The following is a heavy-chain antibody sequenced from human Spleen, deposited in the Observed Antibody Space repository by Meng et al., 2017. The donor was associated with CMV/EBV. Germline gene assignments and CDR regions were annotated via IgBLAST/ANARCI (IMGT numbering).Heavy chain of an antibody. Sequence: SETLSLTCTVSGGSISSSSYYWGWIRQPPGKGLEWIGSIYYSGSTYYNPSLKSRVTISVDTSKNQFSLKLSSVTAADTAVYYCARARRIVVVPAATPDAYYYGMDVWGQGTTVTVSS. D-gene: IGHD2-2*01. J-gene: IGHJ6*02. CDR3: ARARRIVVVPAATPDAYYYGMDV. CDR2: IYYSGST. CDR1: GGSISSSSYY. V-gene: IGHV4-39*07.